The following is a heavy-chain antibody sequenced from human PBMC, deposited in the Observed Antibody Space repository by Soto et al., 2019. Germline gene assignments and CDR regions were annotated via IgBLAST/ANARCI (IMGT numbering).Heavy chain of an antibody. CDR1: GFPLNTSGVA. CDR3: AHKSVGFHYFDY. D-gene: IGHD1-26*01. J-gene: IGHJ4*02. V-gene: IGHV2-5*02. CDR2: IYWDNDK. Sequence: QITLKESGPTLVKPTQTLTLTCTFSGFPLNTSGVAVAWIRQPPGRALEWLVLIYWDNDKHYSPTLKSRLTITRDTFKNQVVLMMTNMDPVDTATYYCAHKSVGFHYFDYWGQGTLVTVSP.